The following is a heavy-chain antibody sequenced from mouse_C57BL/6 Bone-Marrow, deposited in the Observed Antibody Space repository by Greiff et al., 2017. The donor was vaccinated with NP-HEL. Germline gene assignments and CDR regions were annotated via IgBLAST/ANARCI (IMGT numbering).Heavy chain of an antibody. CDR2: IDPETGGT. CDR3: TRGIQGDAMDY. V-gene: IGHV1-15*01. CDR1: GYTFTDYE. J-gene: IGHJ4*01. Sequence: QVQLKESGAELVRPGASVTLSCKASGYTFTDYEMHWVKQTPVHGLEWIGAIDPETGGTAYNQKFKGKAILTADKSSSTAYMELRSLTSEDSAVYYCTRGIQGDAMDYWGQGTSGTVSS.